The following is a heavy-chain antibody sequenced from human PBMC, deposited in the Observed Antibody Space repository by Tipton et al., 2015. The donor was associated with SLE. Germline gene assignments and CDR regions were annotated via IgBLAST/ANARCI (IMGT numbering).Heavy chain of an antibody. CDR1: GYSISSDYY. J-gene: IGHJ3*02. V-gene: IGHV4-38-2*02. CDR3: AKIYSKGAFDI. D-gene: IGHD2-21*01. CDR2: INHSGST. Sequence: TLSLTCTVSGYSISSDYYWGWIRQPPGKGLEWIGEINHSGSTNYNPSLKSRVTISADTSKNQFSLKLSSVTAADTAVYYCAKIYSKGAFDIWGQGTMVTVSS.